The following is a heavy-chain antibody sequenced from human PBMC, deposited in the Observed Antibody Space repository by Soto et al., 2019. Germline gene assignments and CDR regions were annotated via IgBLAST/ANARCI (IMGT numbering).Heavy chain of an antibody. D-gene: IGHD3-3*01. CDR1: GGTFSIYA. V-gene: IGHV1-69*13. CDR2: IIPIFGTA. Sequence: SVKVSCKASGGTFSIYAISCVLQSPLQGLEWTGGIIPIFGTANYAQKFQGRVTITADESTSTAYMELSSLRSEDTAVYYCARVLADDFWSGYMDVWGQGTTVTVSS. J-gene: IGHJ6*02. CDR3: ARVLADDFWSGYMDV.